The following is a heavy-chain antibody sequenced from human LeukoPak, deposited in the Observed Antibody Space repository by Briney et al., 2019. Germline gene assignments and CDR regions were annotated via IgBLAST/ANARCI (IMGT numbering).Heavy chain of an antibody. Sequence: SETLSLTCAVSGGSISSGGYSWSWIRQPPGKGLEWIGYIYHSGSTYYNPSLKSRVTISVDRSKNQFSLKLSSVTAADTAVYYCVRPRSPGIPSADALDIWGRGTMVTVS. J-gene: IGHJ3*02. CDR2: IYHSGST. D-gene: IGHD6-6*01. CDR3: VRPRSPGIPSADALDI. V-gene: IGHV4-30-2*01. CDR1: GGSISSGGYS.